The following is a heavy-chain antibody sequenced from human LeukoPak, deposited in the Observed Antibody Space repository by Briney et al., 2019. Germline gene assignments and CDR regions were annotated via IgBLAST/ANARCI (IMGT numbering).Heavy chain of an antibody. V-gene: IGHV4-59*11. CDR1: GGSISSHY. CDR2: IYYSGST. J-gene: IGHJ6*03. CDR3: ARTNYYDSSGYRYYYYYYYMDV. D-gene: IGHD3-22*01. Sequence: SETLSLTCTVSGGSISSHYWSWIRQPPGKGLEWIGYIYYSGSTNYNPSLKSRVTISVDTSKNQFSLKLSSVTAADTAVYYCARTNYYDSSGYRYYYYYYYMDVWGKGTTVTVSS.